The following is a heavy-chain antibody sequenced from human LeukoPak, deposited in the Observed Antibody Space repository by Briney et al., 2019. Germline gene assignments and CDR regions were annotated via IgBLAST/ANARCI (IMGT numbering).Heavy chain of an antibody. CDR1: GGTFSSYA. Sequence: SVKVSCKASGGTFSSYAISWVRQAPGQGLEWMGRIIPILGIANYAQKLQGRVTMTTDTSTSTAYMELRSLRSDDTAVYYCARDRDDFWSGYSSGAFDIWGQGTMVTVSS. CDR3: ARDRDDFWSGYSSGAFDI. J-gene: IGHJ3*02. D-gene: IGHD3-3*01. V-gene: IGHV1-69*04. CDR2: IIPILGIA.